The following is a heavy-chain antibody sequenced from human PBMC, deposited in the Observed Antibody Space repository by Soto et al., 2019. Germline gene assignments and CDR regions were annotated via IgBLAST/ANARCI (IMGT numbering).Heavy chain of an antibody. CDR2: IIPIFGTA. J-gene: IGHJ3*02. Sequence: QVQLVQSGAEVKKPGSSVKVSCKASGGTFSSYAISWVRQAPGQGLEWMGGIIPIFGTANYAQKFQGRVTITANKSTSTAYMGLSSLRSEDTAVYYCARRGWELLSCAFDIWGQGTMVTVSS. V-gene: IGHV1-69*06. CDR3: ARRGWELLSCAFDI. D-gene: IGHD1-26*01. CDR1: GGTFSSYA.